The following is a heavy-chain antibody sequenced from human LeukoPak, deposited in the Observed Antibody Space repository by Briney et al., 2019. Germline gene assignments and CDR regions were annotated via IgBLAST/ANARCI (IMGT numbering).Heavy chain of an antibody. CDR2: ISSSSSYI. CDR1: GFTFSSYS. J-gene: IGHJ6*02. D-gene: IGHD2-8*01. CDR3: AREPVSTNGYYYYYGMDV. Sequence: PGGSLRLSCAASGFTFSSYSMNWVRQAPGKGLEWVSSISSSSSYIYYADSVKGRFTISRDNAKNSLYLQMNSLRAEDTAVYYCAREPVSTNGYYYYYGMDVWGQGTTVTVSS. V-gene: IGHV3-21*01.